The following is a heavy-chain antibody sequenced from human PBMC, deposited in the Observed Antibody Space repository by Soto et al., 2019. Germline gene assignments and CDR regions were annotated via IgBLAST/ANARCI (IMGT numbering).Heavy chain of an antibody. CDR2: IHYSGST. CDR3: TVGGAGHPFDY. D-gene: IGHD3-16*01. Sequence: PSETLSLTCTFSGVSITSHYWTWIRQPPRKGLEWIGNIHYSGSTNYSPSLKGRVIISVDTSENQSSLKLSSVTTADTAVYYCTVGGAGHPFDYWGQGTLVTVSS. V-gene: IGHV4-59*11. CDR1: GVSITSHY. J-gene: IGHJ4*02.